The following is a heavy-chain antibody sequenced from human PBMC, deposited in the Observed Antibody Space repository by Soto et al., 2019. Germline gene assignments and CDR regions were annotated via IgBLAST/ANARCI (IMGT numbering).Heavy chain of an antibody. V-gene: IGHV3-30-3*01. J-gene: IGHJ4*02. Sequence: PGGSLRLSCAASGFTFSGYAMHWVRQAPGKGLEWVAVISYDGSNKYYADSVKGRFTISRDNSKNTLYLQMNSLRAEDTAVYYCARDYFYILTGYYAYWGQGTLVTVSS. CDR3: ARDYFYILTGYYAY. CDR1: GFTFSGYA. D-gene: IGHD3-9*01. CDR2: ISYDGSNK.